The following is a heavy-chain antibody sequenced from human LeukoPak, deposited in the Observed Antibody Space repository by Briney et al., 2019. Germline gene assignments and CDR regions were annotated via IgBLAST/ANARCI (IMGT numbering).Heavy chain of an antibody. CDR2: IIPMFGTA. CDR3: ARGPFPPAATVATNNWFDP. CDR1: GGTFSSYA. V-gene: IGHV1-69*13. Sequence: SVKVSCKASGGTFSSYAISWVRQAPGQGLEWMGGIIPMFGTANYAQKFQGRVTITADESANVAYMELSSLRSEDTAVYYCARGPFPPAATVATNNWFDPWGQGTLVTVSS. D-gene: IGHD6-13*01. J-gene: IGHJ5*02.